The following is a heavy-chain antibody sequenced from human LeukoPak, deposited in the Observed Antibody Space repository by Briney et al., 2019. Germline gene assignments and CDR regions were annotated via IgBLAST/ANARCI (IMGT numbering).Heavy chain of an antibody. CDR3: ARDKGEYAFDI. CDR1: GFTFSSYE. CDR2: ISSSGSTI. J-gene: IGHJ3*02. Sequence: GGSLRLSCAASGFTFSSYEMNWVRQAPGKGLEWVSYISSSGSTIYYADSVKGRFTISRDNAKNSLYLQMNSLRAEDTAVYYCARDKGEYAFDIWGQGTVVTVSS. V-gene: IGHV3-48*03.